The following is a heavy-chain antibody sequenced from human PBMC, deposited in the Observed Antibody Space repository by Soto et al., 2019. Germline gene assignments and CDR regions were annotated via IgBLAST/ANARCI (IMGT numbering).Heavy chain of an antibody. J-gene: IGHJ4*02. Sequence: QVQLQESGPGLVKPSETLSLTCTVSGASTSNYYWSWIRQPPGKGLAYIGYIHNSGSTNSNPSLKSRVTISVDTSRNHFSLKLSSVTAAETAVYYCARLLLPTDTVDYWGQGTLVTVSS. CDR3: ARLLLPTDTVDY. CDR2: IHNSGST. V-gene: IGHV4-59*08. D-gene: IGHD1-26*01. CDR1: GASTSNYY.